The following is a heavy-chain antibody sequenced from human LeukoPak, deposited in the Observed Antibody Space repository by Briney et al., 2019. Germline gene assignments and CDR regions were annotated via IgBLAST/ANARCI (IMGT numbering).Heavy chain of an antibody. D-gene: IGHD2-2*01. J-gene: IGHJ6*02. CDR3: ARWGAGCSSTSCYGPQDYDYGMDV. CDR2: IKQDGSEK. CDR1: GFTFSNAW. V-gene: IGHV3-7*01. Sequence: GGSLRLSCAASGFTFSNAWMSWVRQAPGKGLEWVANIKQDGSEKYYVDSVKGRFTISRDNAKNSLYLQMNSLRAEDTAVYYCARWGAGCSSTSCYGPQDYDYGMDVWGQGTTVAVPS.